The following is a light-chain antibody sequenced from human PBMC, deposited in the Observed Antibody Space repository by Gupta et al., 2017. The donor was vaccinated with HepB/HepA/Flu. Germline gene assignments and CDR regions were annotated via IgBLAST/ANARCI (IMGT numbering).Light chain of an antibody. CDR2: GAS. J-gene: IGKJ3*01. CDR3: QQYNNWPPLFT. CDR1: QSVSSN. V-gene: IGKV3-15*01. Sequence: EIVMTQSPATLSVSPGERATLYCRASQSVSSNLAWYQQKPGQAPRLLIYGASTRATGIPARFSGSGSGTEFTLTISSLQSEDFAVYYCQQYNNWPPLFTFGPGTKVEIK.